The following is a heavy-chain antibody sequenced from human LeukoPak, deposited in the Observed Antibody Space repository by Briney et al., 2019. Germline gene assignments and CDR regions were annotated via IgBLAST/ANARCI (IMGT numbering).Heavy chain of an antibody. V-gene: IGHV3-48*02. CDR1: GFTFSTYS. Sequence: GGSLRLSCAASGFTFSTYSMNWVRQAPGKGLEWVSYISSGSSPIYYGDSVRGRFTISRDNAKNSLYLQMNSLRDEDAAVYYCARGEYDSSGYCFDYWGQGILVTVSS. D-gene: IGHD3-22*01. CDR2: ISSGSSPI. J-gene: IGHJ4*02. CDR3: ARGEYDSSGYCFDY.